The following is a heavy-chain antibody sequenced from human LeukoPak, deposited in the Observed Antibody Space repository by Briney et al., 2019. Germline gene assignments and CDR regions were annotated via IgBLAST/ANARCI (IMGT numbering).Heavy chain of an antibody. J-gene: IGHJ4*02. V-gene: IGHV4-34*01. Sequence: SETLSLTCAVYGGSFSGYYWSWIRQPPGKGLEWIGEINHSGSTKYNPSLKSRLTISVDTSKNQFSLQLSSVTAADTAVYYCARGAGIQLWNFDYWGQGTLVTVSS. CDR2: INHSGST. D-gene: IGHD5-18*01. CDR3: ARGAGIQLWNFDY. CDR1: GGSFSGYY.